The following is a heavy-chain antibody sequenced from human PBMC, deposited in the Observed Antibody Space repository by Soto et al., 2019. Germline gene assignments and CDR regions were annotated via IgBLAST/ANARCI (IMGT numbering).Heavy chain of an antibody. Sequence: SGGSLRLSCAASGFTFKNFAMSWVRQAPGKGLEWVSAVNGRGDSAFYADSVKGRFTISRDNAKNTLSLQMNSLRAEDTAVYYCARDAYISGYYQFDYWGQGTLVTVSS. CDR2: VNGRGDSA. CDR3: ARDAYISGYYQFDY. V-gene: IGHV3-23*01. D-gene: IGHD6-19*01. CDR1: GFTFKNFA. J-gene: IGHJ4*02.